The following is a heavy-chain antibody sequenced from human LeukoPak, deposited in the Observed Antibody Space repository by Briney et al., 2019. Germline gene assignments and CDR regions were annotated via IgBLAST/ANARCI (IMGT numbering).Heavy chain of an antibody. CDR3: AKPPVLYTSAWYTYYFDY. V-gene: IGHV3-23*01. J-gene: IGHJ4*02. Sequence: GGSLRLSCAASGFTFSSYAMSWVRQAPGKGLEWVSAISGSGGSTYYADSVKGRFTISRDNSKNTLYLQMNSLRAEDTAVYYCAKPPVLYTSAWYTYYFDYWGQGTLVTVSS. CDR2: ISGSGGST. D-gene: IGHD6-19*01. CDR1: GFTFSSYA.